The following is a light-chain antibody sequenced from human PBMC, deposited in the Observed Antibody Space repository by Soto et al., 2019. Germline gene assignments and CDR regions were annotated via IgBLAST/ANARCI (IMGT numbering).Light chain of an antibody. CDR3: RQGTHWPPT. J-gene: IGKJ1*01. CDR1: QSLVYSDGNTY. V-gene: IGKV2-30*01. Sequence: VVMTQSPLSLPVTLGQPASISCRSSQSLVYSDGNTYLNWFQQRPGQSPRRLIYKVSNRDSGVPDRLSGSGSGPDFTLKSSRVEAEDVGVYYCRQGTHWPPTFGQGTKVEI. CDR2: KVS.